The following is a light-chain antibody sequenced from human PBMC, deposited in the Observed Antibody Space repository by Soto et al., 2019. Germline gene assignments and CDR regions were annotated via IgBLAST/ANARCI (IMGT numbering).Light chain of an antibody. CDR1: SSNIGSNT. CDR3: AAWDDSLNGWV. J-gene: IGLJ3*02. CDR2: SIN. Sequence: QPVLTQPPSASGTPGQRVTISCSGSSSNIGSNTVNWYQQLPGTAPKLLIYSINQRPSGVPDRFSGSKSGTSASLAISGLQSEDEAAYYCAAWDDSLNGWVFGGGTKLTVL. V-gene: IGLV1-44*01.